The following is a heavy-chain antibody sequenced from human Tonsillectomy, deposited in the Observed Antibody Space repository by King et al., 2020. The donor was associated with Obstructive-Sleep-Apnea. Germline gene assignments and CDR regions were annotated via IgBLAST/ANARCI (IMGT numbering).Heavy chain of an antibody. CDR3: GRANESTSGVRGYHYHGMDV. V-gene: IGHV1-3*01. Sequence: QLVQSGAEVKKPGASVKVSCKASGYTFISYAMYWVRQAPGQRLEWMGWINAANGNTKYSQKFQGRVSITRETSASTIYMELSSLRSEDTAVYYCGRANESTSGVRGYHYHGMDVWGKGTTVRVPS. CDR2: INAANGNT. CDR1: GYTFISYA. D-gene: IGHD4-23*01. J-gene: IGHJ6*04.